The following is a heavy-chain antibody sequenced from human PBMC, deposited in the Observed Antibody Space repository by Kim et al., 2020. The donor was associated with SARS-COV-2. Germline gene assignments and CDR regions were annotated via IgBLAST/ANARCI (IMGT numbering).Heavy chain of an antibody. D-gene: IGHD3-10*01. CDR2: IWYDGSNK. CDR3: AKDRYYGSGSLNWFDP. Sequence: GGSLRLSCAASGFTFSSYGMHWVRQAPGKGLEWVAVIWYDGSNKYYADSVKGRFTISRDNSKNTLYLQMNSLRAEDTAVYYCAKDRYYGSGSLNWFDPWGQGTLVTVSS. CDR1: GFTFSSYG. V-gene: IGHV3-33*06. J-gene: IGHJ5*02.